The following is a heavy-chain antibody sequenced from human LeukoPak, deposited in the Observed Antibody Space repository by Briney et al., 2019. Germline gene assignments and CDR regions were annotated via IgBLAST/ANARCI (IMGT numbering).Heavy chain of an antibody. V-gene: IGHV3-74*01. CDR2: IDTDGSFT. J-gene: IGHJ4*02. CDR1: GFTFSNYW. Sequence: PGGSLRLSCAASGFTFSNYWMHWVRQAPGKGLVWVSRIDTDGSFTSYADSVKGRFTISRDNAETTLYLQMNSLRAEDTAVYYCARGVRQLWPYIDYWGQGTLVTVSS. CDR3: ARGVRQLWPYIDY. D-gene: IGHD5-18*01.